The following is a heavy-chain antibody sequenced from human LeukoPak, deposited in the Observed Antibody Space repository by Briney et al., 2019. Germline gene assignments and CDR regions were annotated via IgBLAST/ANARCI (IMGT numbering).Heavy chain of an antibody. J-gene: IGHJ4*02. V-gene: IGHV3-15*01. Sequence: GGSLRLSCAASGFTFSNAWMSWVRQAPGKGLEWVGRIKSKTDGGTTDYAAPVKGRFTISRDDSQNTLYLQMNSLKTEDTAVYSCTTGAPRAYSGSYSNCWGQGTLVTVSS. CDR3: TTGAPRAYSGSYSNC. CDR2: IKSKTDGGTT. CDR1: GFTFSNAW. D-gene: IGHD1-26*01.